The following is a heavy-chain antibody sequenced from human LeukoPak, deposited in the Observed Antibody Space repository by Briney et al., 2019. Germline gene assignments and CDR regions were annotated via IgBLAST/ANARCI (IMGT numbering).Heavy chain of an antibody. Sequence: GGSLRLSCAASGFTFSSYEMNWVRQAPGKGLEWVSYISSSGSTIYYADSVKGRFTISRDNAKNSLYLQMNSLRAEDTAVYYCASLTAWNWNDVPWFDPWGQGTLVTVSS. CDR1: GFTFSSYE. D-gene: IGHD1-1*01. J-gene: IGHJ5*02. V-gene: IGHV3-48*03. CDR3: ASLTAWNWNDVPWFDP. CDR2: ISSSGSTI.